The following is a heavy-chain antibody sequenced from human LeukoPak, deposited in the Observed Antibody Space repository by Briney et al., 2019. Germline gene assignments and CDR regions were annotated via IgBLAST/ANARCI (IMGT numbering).Heavy chain of an antibody. V-gene: IGHV3-23*01. J-gene: IGHJ4*02. CDR3: AKDYYDYVWGASRPGDY. D-gene: IGHD3-16*01. CDR2: ISGSDDGT. Sequence: PGGSLRLSCAASGFTFSTYAMSWVRQIPGKGLEWVSAISGSDDGTYYADSVKGRFTISRDNSKNTLYLQMNSLRAEDTAVYYCAKDYYDYVWGASRPGDYWGQGTLVTVSS. CDR1: GFTFSTYA.